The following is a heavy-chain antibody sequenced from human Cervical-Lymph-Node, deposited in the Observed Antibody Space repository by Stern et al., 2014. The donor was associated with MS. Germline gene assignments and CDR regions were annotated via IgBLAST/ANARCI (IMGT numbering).Heavy chain of an antibody. Sequence: QLVESGPEVKKPGTSGKVSCKASGFNFTSSAMQWVRQARGQRLEWIGWIVVGSGNTNYAQKFQERVTITRDMSTSTAYMELSSLRSEDTAVYYCAAPSTSDAFDIWGQGTMVTVSS. CDR3: AAPSTSDAFDI. CDR2: IVVGSGNT. CDR1: GFNFTSSA. D-gene: IGHD2-2*01. V-gene: IGHV1-58*02. J-gene: IGHJ3*02.